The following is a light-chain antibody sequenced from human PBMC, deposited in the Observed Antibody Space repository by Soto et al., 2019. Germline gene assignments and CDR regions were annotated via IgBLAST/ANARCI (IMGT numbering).Light chain of an antibody. CDR3: QQYYSLPYT. CDR2: DAS. Sequence: DLQMTQSPSSLSASVGDRVTIACQASQDIANHLNWYQQKPGKAPKLLIYDASSLERGVPSRFSGSGSVTDFALTISSLQPEDIATYYCQQYYSLPYTFGQGTKLEIK. J-gene: IGKJ2*01. V-gene: IGKV1-33*01. CDR1: QDIANH.